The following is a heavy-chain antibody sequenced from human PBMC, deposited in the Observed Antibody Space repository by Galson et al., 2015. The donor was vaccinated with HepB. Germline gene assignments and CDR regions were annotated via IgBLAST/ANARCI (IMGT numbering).Heavy chain of an antibody. CDR3: ARVCSYYDSSGYSEGWYFDY. J-gene: IGHJ4*02. CDR2: ISAYNGNT. CDR1: GYTFTSYG. D-gene: IGHD3-22*01. V-gene: IGHV1-18*01. Sequence: SVKVSCKASGYTFTSYGISWVRQAPGQGLEWMGWISAYNGNTNYAQKLQGRVTMTTDTSTSTAYMELRSLRSDDTAVYYCARVCSYYDSSGYSEGWYFDYWGQGTLVTVSS.